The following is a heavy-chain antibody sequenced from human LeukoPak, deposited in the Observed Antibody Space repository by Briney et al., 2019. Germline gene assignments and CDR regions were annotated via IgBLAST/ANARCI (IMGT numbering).Heavy chain of an antibody. CDR2: IIPIFGTA. CDR3: AREEREYCGGDCNDAFDI. D-gene: IGHD2-21*02. V-gene: IGHV1-69*13. CDR1: GYTFTRYY. J-gene: IGHJ3*02. Sequence: ASVKVSCKASGYTFTRYYMHWVRQAPGQGLEWMGGIIPIFGTANYAQKFQGRVTITADESTSTAYMELSSLRSEDTAVYYCAREEREYCGGDCNDAFDIWGQGTMVTVSS.